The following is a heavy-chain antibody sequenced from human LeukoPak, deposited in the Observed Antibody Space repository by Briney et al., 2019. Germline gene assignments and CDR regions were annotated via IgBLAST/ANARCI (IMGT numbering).Heavy chain of an antibody. J-gene: IGHJ4*02. CDR2: IHSGGST. CDR1: GFTVSSNY. V-gene: IGHV3-53*01. D-gene: IGHD5-12*01. CDR3: AREAPSGYDYLDY. Sequence: GGSLRLSCAASGFTVSSNYMSWVRQAPGKGLEWVSVIHSGGSTYYADSVKGRFTISRDNSKNTLYLQMNSLRAEDTAVYYCAREAPSGYDYLDYWGQGTLVTVSS.